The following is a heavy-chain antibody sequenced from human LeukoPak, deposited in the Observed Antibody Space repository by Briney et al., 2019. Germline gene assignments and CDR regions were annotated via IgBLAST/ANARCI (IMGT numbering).Heavy chain of an antibody. J-gene: IGHJ4*02. CDR2: IYSGGST. CDR3: ARGHGGSLDY. D-gene: IGHD2-15*01. Sequence: GGSLRLSCAAPGFTVSSNYMSWVRQAPGKGLEWVSVIYSGGSTYYADSVKGRFTISRDNSKNTLYLQMNSLGAEDTAVYYCARGHGGSLDYWGQGTLVTVSS. CDR1: GFTVSSNY. V-gene: IGHV3-66*01.